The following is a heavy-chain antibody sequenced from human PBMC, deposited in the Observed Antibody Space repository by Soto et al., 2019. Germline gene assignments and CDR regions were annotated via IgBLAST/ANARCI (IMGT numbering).Heavy chain of an antibody. D-gene: IGHD3-3*01. CDR1: GFTFSSYS. CDR2: ISTTSSSI. CDR3: ARKGVAFDY. J-gene: IGHJ4*02. Sequence: PGGSLRLSCAASGFTFSSYSMNWVRQAPGKGLEWISYISTTSSSIYYADSVKGRFTISRDNAKNSLFLQMNSLRDEDTAVYYCARKGVAFDYWGQGALVTFSS. V-gene: IGHV3-48*02.